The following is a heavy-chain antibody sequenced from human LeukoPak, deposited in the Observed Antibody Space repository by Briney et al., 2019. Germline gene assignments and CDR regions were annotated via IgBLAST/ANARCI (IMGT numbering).Heavy chain of an antibody. CDR3: AGGDYYDNLRWIY. CDR1: GYTFTGYY. J-gene: IGHJ4*02. V-gene: IGHV1-2*02. CDR2: INPNSGGT. Sequence: GASVKVSCKASGYTFTGYYMHWVRQAPGQGLEWMGWINPNSGGTNYAQKFQGRVTMTRDTSISTAYMELSRLRSDDTAVYYCAGGDYYDNLRWIYWGQGTLVTVSS. D-gene: IGHD3-22*01.